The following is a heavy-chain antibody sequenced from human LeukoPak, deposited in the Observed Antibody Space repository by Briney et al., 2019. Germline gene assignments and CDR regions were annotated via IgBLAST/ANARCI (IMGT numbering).Heavy chain of an antibody. CDR3: ARDLKGDAFDI. CDR2: IYSGGST. J-gene: IGHJ3*02. Sequence: GGSLRLSCAASGFTVSSNYMSWVRQAPGKGLEWVSVIYSGGSTYYADSVKGRFTISRDNSKNTLYLQMNNLRAEDTAVYYCARDLKGDAFDIWGQGTMVTVSS. V-gene: IGHV3-66*01. CDR1: GFTVSSNY.